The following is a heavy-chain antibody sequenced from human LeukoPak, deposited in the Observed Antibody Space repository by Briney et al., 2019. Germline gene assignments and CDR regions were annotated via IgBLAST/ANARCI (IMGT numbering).Heavy chain of an antibody. D-gene: IGHD1-7*01. J-gene: IGHJ4*02. CDR1: GYTFTGYY. Sequence: KPGASVKVSCKASGYTFTGYYMHWVRQAPGQGLEWMGWINPNSGGTNYAQKFQGRVTMTRDTSISTAYMELSRLRSDDTAVYYCARDWVSGNYGVGYYFDYWGQGTLVTVSS. CDR3: ARDWVSGNYGVGYYFDY. CDR2: INPNSGGT. V-gene: IGHV1-2*02.